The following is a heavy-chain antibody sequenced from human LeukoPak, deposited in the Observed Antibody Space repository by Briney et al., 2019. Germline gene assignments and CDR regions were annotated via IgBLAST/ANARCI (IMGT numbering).Heavy chain of an antibody. D-gene: IGHD5-12*01. CDR3: ARGRWLRFPSPLHYYYMDV. J-gene: IGHJ6*03. V-gene: IGHV1-2*02. Sequence: GASVKVSCKASGYTFTGYYIHWVRQAPGQGLEWMGWINPNSGGTNYAQKFQGRVTMTRDTSISTAYMELSRLTSDDTAVYYCARGRWLRFPSPLHYYYMDVWGKGTTVTISS. CDR2: INPNSGGT. CDR1: GYTFTGYY.